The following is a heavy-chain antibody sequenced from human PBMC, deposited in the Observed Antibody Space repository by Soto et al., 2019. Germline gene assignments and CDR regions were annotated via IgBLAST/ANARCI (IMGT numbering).Heavy chain of an antibody. J-gene: IGHJ6*02. V-gene: IGHV4-4*02. CDR2: IYHSGST. Sequence: QVQLQESGPGLVKPSGTLSLTCAVSGGSISSSNWWSWVRQPPGKGLEWIGEIYHSGSTNYNPSRKRRVTISVDQSRTQFSRTLSSVTAADTAVYYCAIVSGSYYYGMDVWGQGTTVTVSS. CDR1: GGSISSSNW. D-gene: IGHD1-26*01. CDR3: AIVSGSYYYGMDV.